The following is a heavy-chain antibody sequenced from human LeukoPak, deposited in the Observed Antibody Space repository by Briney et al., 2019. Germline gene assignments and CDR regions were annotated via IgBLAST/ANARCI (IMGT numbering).Heavy chain of an antibody. J-gene: IGHJ4*02. D-gene: IGHD6-19*01. CDR2: IKRTADGGTT. CDR3: TTDVGSGWNGLNN. CDR1: GISFSNAW. V-gene: IGHV3-15*01. Sequence: PGGSLRLSCATSGISFSNAWMSWVRQAPGKGLEWVGRIKRTADGGTTDYAAPVIGRFTISRDDSKNTLYLLMNSLKTEDTAVYYCTTDVGSGWNGLNNWGQGTLVTVSS.